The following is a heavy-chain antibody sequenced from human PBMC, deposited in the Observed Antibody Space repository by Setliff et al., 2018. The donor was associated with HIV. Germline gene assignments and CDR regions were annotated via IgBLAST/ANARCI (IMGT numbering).Heavy chain of an antibody. V-gene: IGHV1-58*01. CDR1: GFTFATSA. D-gene: IGHD6-19*01. Sequence: SVKVSCKASGFTFATSAVQWVRQARGQRLGWIGWIVVGTGNTNYAQKFQERVTITRDMSTSTAYMELSSLRSEDTAVYYCAPDGGLEQWLASWGQGTLVTV. CDR2: IVVGTGNT. J-gene: IGHJ4*02. CDR3: APDGGLEQWLAS.